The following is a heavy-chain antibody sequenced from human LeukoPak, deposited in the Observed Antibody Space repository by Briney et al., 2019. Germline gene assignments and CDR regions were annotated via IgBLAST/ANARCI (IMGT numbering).Heavy chain of an antibody. CDR3: ARDALRSSTRRSWLETYWYFDL. CDR1: GGSISSYY. Sequence: SETLSLTCTVSGGSISSYYWSWIRQPPGKGLEWIGYIYYSGSTNYNPSLKSRVTISVDTSKNQFSLKLSSVTAADTAVYYCARDALRSSTRRSWLETYWYFDLWGRGTLVTVSS. CDR2: IYYSGST. D-gene: IGHD2-2*01. V-gene: IGHV4-59*01. J-gene: IGHJ2*01.